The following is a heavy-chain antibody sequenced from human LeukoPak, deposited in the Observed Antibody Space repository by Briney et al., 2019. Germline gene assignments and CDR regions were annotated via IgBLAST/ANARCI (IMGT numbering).Heavy chain of an antibody. CDR3: ASGAWATRLHS. J-gene: IGHJ4*02. V-gene: IGHV4-34*12. CDR2: VFDGKTT. Sequence: SDALSLTCAVYGESLNYYYWSWIRQSPEKGLEWIGEVFDGKTTNYNPSLKSRVTISAVTSSNQFSLNLKSVTAADTAVYYCASGAWATRLHSWAQGTLVIVSS. D-gene: IGHD5-24*01. CDR1: GESLNYYY.